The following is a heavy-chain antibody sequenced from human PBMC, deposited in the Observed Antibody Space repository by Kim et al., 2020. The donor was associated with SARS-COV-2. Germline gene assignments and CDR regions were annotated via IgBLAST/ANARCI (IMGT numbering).Heavy chain of an antibody. V-gene: IGHV1-69*02. Sequence: SVKVSCKASGGTFSSYTISWVRQAPGQGLEWMGRIIPILGIANYAQKFQGRVTITADKSTSTAYMELSSLRSEDTAVYYCARTYYYDSSGYPPVNWFDPWGQGTLVTVSS. D-gene: IGHD3-22*01. CDR3: ARTYYYDSSGYPPVNWFDP. J-gene: IGHJ5*02. CDR1: GGTFSSYT. CDR2: IIPILGIA.